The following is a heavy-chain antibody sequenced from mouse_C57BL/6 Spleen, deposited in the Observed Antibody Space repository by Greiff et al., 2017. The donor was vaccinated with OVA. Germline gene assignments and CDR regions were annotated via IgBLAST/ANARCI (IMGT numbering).Heavy chain of an antibody. CDR1: GFTFSSYA. CDR2: ISDGGSYT. Sequence: EVQLVESGGGLVKPGGSLKLSCAASGFTFSSYAMSWVRQTPEKRLEWVATISDGGSYTYYPDNVKGRFTISRDNAKNNLYLQMSLLKSEDTAMYYCAREDYGMDYWGQGTSVTVSS. CDR3: AREDYGMDY. V-gene: IGHV5-4*01. J-gene: IGHJ4*01.